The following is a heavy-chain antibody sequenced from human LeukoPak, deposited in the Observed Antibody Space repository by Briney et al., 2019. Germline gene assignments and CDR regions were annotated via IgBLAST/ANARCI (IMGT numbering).Heavy chain of an antibody. CDR2: IYYSGST. CDR1: GGSISSYY. Sequence: PSETLSLTCTVSGGSISSYYWSWIRQPPGKGLEWIGYIYYSGSTNYNPSPKSRVTISVDTSKNQFSLKLSSVTAADTAVYYCARDLDSALDYWGQGTLVTVSS. J-gene: IGHJ4*02. CDR3: ARDLDSALDY. V-gene: IGHV4-59*01. D-gene: IGHD1-26*01.